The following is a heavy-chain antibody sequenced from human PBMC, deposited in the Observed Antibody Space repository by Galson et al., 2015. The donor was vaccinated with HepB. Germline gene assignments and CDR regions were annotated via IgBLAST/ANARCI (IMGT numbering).Heavy chain of an antibody. CDR1: GFMFSGSA. CDR3: TRRSLGMSTVWLDL. Sequence: SLRLSCAASGFMFSGSAVHWVRQASGKGLEWIGRIRSERNSHATSYGLSVQGRFTLSRDDSENKAYLQMNILKTDDTAVYYCTRRSLGMSTVWLDLWGQGTLVTVSS. CDR2: IRSERNSHAT. D-gene: IGHD1-1*01. J-gene: IGHJ5*02. V-gene: IGHV3-73*01.